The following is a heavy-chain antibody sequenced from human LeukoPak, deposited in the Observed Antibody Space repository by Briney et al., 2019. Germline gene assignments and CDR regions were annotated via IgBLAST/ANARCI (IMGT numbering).Heavy chain of an antibody. CDR2: IYHSGST. V-gene: IGHV4-38-2*02. Sequence: SETLSLTCTVSGYSISSCYYWGWIRQPPGKGLEWIGSIYHSGSTYYNPSLKSRVTISVDTSKNQFSLKLSSVTAADTAVYYCARYRPLERYFDYWGQGTLVTVSS. J-gene: IGHJ4*02. CDR3: ARYRPLERYFDY. D-gene: IGHD3-3*01. CDR1: GYSISSCYY.